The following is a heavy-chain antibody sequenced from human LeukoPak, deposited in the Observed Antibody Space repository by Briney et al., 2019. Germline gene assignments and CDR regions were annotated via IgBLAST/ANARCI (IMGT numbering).Heavy chain of an antibody. J-gene: IGHJ4*02. CDR3: ARYGVSGWVIDN. Sequence: PSETLSLTCTVSGASISSYYWTWIRQSPGQGLEWIGYINHTGATTYNPSLKSRVTMSIDTSKKQFSLKLTSVTAADTAVYFCARYGVSGWVIDNWGQGTLVTVSS. V-gene: IGHV4-59*08. D-gene: IGHD6-19*01. CDR1: GASISSYY. CDR2: INHTGAT.